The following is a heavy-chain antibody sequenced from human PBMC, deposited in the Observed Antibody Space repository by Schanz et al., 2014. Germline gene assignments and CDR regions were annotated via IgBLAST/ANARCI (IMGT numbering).Heavy chain of an antibody. Sequence: QVQLVESGGGVVQPGRSLRLSCAASGFTFRSHGMHWVHQAPGKGLEWVAFIWSDGSRTYHAESVKGRFTISRDNSRNTLYLQMDSLRDEDTAVYYCAREGERKGMLPYYFDYWGQGALVTVSS. CDR2: IWSDGSRT. V-gene: IGHV3-33*08. CDR1: GFTFRSHG. J-gene: IGHJ4*02. CDR3: AREGERKGMLPYYFDY. D-gene: IGHD3-10*01.